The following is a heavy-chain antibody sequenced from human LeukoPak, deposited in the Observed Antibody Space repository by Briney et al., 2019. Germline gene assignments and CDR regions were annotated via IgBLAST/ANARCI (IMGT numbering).Heavy chain of an antibody. CDR1: GFTFGDYA. D-gene: IGHD3-16*01. CDR3: TREAGISFGYYYYYMDV. J-gene: IGHJ6*03. Sequence: GRSLRLSCTASGFTFGDYAMSWVRQAPGKGLEWVGFIRSKAYGGTTEYAASVKGRFTISRDDSKSIAYLQMNSLKTEDTAVYYCTREAGISFGYYYYYMDVWGKGTTVTVSS. CDR2: IRSKAYGGTT. V-gene: IGHV3-49*04.